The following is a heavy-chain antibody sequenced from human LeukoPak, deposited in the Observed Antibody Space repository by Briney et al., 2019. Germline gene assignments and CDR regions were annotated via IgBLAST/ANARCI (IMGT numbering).Heavy chain of an antibody. J-gene: IGHJ5*02. CDR1: GGFISSYY. CDR2: IYYSGST. CDR3: ARGLNDFWSGSFRFDP. V-gene: IGHV4-59*01. D-gene: IGHD3-3*01. Sequence: PSETLSLTCTVSGGFISSYYWSWIRQPPGKGLEWIGYIYYSGSTNYNPSLKSRVTISVDTSKNQFSLKLSSVTAADTAVYYCARGLNDFWSGSFRFDPWGQGTLVTVSS.